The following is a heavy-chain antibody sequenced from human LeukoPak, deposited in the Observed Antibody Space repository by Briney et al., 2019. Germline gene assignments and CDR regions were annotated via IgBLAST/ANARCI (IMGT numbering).Heavy chain of an antibody. CDR1: GFTFSSYS. CDR2: ISSSSSTI. Sequence: GGSLRLSCAASGFTFSSYSMNWVRQAPGKGLEWVSYISSSSSTIYYADSVKGRFTISRDNAKNSLYLQMNSLRAEDTAVYYCARGGGSGSYDRGYGDAFDIWGQGTIVTVSS. CDR3: ARGGGSGSYDRGYGDAFDI. J-gene: IGHJ3*02. V-gene: IGHV3-48*04. D-gene: IGHD3-10*01.